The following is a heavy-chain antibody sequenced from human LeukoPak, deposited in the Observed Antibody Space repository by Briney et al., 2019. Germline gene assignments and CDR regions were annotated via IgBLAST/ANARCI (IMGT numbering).Heavy chain of an antibody. CDR3: AREHTPYGSGCTAAY. CDR1: GFTFSSYG. D-gene: IGHD6-19*01. J-gene: IGHJ4*02. V-gene: IGHV3-48*01. Sequence: PGGSLRLSCAASGFTFSSYGMNWVRQAPGKGLEWVSYISPSSSTMYYADSGKGRFTISRDNAKNSLYLQMNSLRAEDTAVHYCAREHTPYGSGCTAAYWGQGTLVTVSS. CDR2: ISPSSSTM.